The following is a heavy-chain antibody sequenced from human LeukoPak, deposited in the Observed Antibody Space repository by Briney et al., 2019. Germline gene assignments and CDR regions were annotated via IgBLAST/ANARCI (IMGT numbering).Heavy chain of an antibody. CDR1: GFTFSSYG. CDR3: ARRAVGATGDFDY. V-gene: IGHV3-30*02. D-gene: IGHD1-26*01. CDR2: IRYDGSNK. Sequence: GGSLRLSCAASGFTFSSYGMHWVRQAPGKGLEWVAFIRYDGSNKYYADSVKGRFTISRDNSKNTLYLQMNSLRAEDTAVYYCARRAVGATGDFDYWGQGTLVTVSS. J-gene: IGHJ4*02.